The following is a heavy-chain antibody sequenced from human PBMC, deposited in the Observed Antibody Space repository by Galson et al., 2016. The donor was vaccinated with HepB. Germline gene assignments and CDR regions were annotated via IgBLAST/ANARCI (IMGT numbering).Heavy chain of an antibody. V-gene: IGHV3-30*04. CDR2: TSFDGSDK. D-gene: IGHD1-1*01. J-gene: IGHJ4*02. CDR3: ARDTGWNDQFDY. CDR1: GFPFSSYA. Sequence: SLRLSCAASGFPFSSYAVHWVRQAPGEGLEWVAVTSFDGSDKYYTDSVKGRFTVSRDNSRNTLFLQMSSLRAEDTAVYYCARDTGWNDQFDYWGQGTLVTVSS.